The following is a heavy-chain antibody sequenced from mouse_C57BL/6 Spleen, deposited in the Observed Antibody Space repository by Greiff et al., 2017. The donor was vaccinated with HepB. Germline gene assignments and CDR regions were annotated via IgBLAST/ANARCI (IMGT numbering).Heavy chain of an antibody. CDR2: IYPGDGDT. J-gene: IGHJ4*01. Sequence: VQLQQSGPELVKPGASVKISCKASGYAFSSSWMNWVKQRPGKGLEWIGRIYPGDGDTNYNGKFKGKATLTADKSSSTAYMQLSSLTSEDSAVYCGARDDDYDNYAMDYWGQGTSVTVSS. V-gene: IGHV1-82*01. D-gene: IGHD2-4*01. CDR1: GYAFSSSW. CDR3: ARDDDYDNYAMDY.